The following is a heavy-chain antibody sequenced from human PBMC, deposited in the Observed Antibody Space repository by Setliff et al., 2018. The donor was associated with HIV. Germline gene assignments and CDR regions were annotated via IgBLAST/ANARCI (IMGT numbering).Heavy chain of an antibody. CDR3: ARTLRAAAMGYFDY. CDR1: GDSITSHH. Sequence: SETLSLTCSVSGDSITSHHWSWIRQPPGKGLEWIGYIYFTGSTNYNPSLKSRVTISVDTSKNQFSLKLTSVTAADTAVYYCARTLRAAAMGYFDYWGQGTLVTVSS. CDR2: IYFTGST. J-gene: IGHJ4*02. D-gene: IGHD5-18*01. V-gene: IGHV4-59*08.